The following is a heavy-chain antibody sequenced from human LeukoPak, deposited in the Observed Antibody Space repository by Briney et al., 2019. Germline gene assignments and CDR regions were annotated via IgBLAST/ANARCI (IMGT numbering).Heavy chain of an antibody. CDR1: GFSVTNNH. Sequence: SGGSLRLSCAVSGFSVTNNHMSWVRQAPGKGLEWVSVFYVGGATYYADSVQGRFTISRDNSENTLYLQMKSLRAEDTAVYYCARGDGYDFFDYWGQGTLVTVSS. D-gene: IGHD5-24*01. J-gene: IGHJ4*02. CDR2: FYVGGAT. V-gene: IGHV3-53*01. CDR3: ARGDGYDFFDY.